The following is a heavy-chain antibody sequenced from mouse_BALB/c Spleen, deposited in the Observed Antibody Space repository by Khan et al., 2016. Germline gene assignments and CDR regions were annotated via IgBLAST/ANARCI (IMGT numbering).Heavy chain of an antibody. CDR1: GDSITSGY. CDR2: ISYSGNT. Sequence: EVQLQESGPSLVKPSQTLSLTCSVTGDSITSGYWNWIRKFPGNKLEYMGYISYSGNTYYNPSLKSRISITRDTSKNQYNLQLNSVTTEDTATYXCASYDSSVSFFDYWGQGTTLTVSS. J-gene: IGHJ2*01. D-gene: IGHD3-2*01. V-gene: IGHV3-8*02. CDR3: ASYDSSVSFFDY.